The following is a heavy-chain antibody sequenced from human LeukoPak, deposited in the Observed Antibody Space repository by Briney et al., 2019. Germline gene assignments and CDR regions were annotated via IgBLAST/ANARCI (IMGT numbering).Heavy chain of an antibody. CDR1: GFTFSSYA. V-gene: IGHV3-64*01. Sequence: GGSLRLSCAASGFTFSSYAMSWVRQAPGKGLEYVSAISSNGGSTYYANSVKGRFTISRDNSKNTLYLQMGSLRAEDMVVYYCAGEWELLQPGAFDIWGQGTMVTVSS. CDR2: ISSNGGST. J-gene: IGHJ3*02. D-gene: IGHD1-26*01. CDR3: AGEWELLQPGAFDI.